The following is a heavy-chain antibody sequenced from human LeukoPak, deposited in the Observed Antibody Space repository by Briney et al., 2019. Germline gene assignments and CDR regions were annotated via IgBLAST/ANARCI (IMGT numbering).Heavy chain of an antibody. V-gene: IGHV4-34*01. CDR3: ARGFCSSTSCYTDDY. D-gene: IGHD2-2*02. Sequence: SETLSLTCTVSGGSISSYYWSWIRQPPGKGLEWIGEINHSGSTNYNPSLKSRVTISVDTSKNQFSLKLSSVTAADTAVYYCARGFCSSTSCYTDDYWGQGTLVTVSS. CDR2: INHSGST. J-gene: IGHJ4*02. CDR1: GGSISSYY.